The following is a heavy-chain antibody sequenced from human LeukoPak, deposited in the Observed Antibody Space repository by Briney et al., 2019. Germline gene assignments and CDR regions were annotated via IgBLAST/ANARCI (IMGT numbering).Heavy chain of an antibody. Sequence: GASVTVSCTASGYTFTGYYMHWVRRAPGQGLEWVGWINPKSGGTNYAQKSQGRVTMTRHTSISPAYMELSRLRSDDTAVYYCSSASVYSGSYYKFDYWGQGTLVTVSS. CDR3: SSASVYSGSYYKFDY. J-gene: IGHJ4*02. D-gene: IGHD1-26*01. CDR2: INPKSGGT. V-gene: IGHV1-2*02. CDR1: GYTFTGYY.